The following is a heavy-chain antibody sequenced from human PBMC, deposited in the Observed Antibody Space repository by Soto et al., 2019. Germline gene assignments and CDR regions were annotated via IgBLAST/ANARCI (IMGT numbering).Heavy chain of an antibody. Sequence: QVQLQQWGAGLLKPSETLSLTSAVYGGSFSGYDWSWIRQPPGKGLEWIGEINHSGSTNYNPSLKSRVTISVDTSKNQFSLKLSSVTAADTAVYYCAREVVNWGHRIQFDYWGQGTLVTVSS. D-gene: IGHD7-27*01. V-gene: IGHV4-34*01. CDR2: INHSGST. CDR1: GGSFSGYD. J-gene: IGHJ4*02. CDR3: AREVVNWGHRIQFDY.